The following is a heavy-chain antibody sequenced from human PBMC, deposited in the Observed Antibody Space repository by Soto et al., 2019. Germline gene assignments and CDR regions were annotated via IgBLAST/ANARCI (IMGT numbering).Heavy chain of an antibody. CDR1: GGSISSSNW. Sequence: QVQLQESGPGLVKPSGTLSLTCAVSGGSISSSNWWSWVRHPPGKGLEWIGEIYHSGSTNYNPSLKSRVTISVDKSKNQFSLKLSSVTAADTAVYYCARDGSHSSSWYYFDYWGQGTLVTVSS. CDR2: IYHSGST. V-gene: IGHV4-4*02. J-gene: IGHJ4*02. D-gene: IGHD6-13*01. CDR3: ARDGSHSSSWYYFDY.